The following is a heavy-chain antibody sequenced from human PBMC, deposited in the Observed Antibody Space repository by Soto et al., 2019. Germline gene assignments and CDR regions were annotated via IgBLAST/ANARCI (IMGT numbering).Heavy chain of an antibody. CDR1: GFTFSSYA. CDR2: ISGSGGST. CDR3: ARVAVRGVIISPNYYYYGMDV. J-gene: IGHJ6*02. V-gene: IGHV3-23*01. D-gene: IGHD3-10*01. Sequence: GGSLRLSCAASGFTFSSYAMSWVRQAPGKGLEWVSAISGSGGSTYYADSVKGRFTISRDNSKNTLHLQMNSLRAEDTAVYYCARVAVRGVIISPNYYYYGMDVWGQGTTVTVSS.